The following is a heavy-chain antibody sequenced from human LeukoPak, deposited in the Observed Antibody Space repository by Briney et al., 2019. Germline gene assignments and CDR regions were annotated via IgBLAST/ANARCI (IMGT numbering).Heavy chain of an antibody. V-gene: IGHV3-74*01. CDR2: INSDGSAT. CDR1: GFTFSSYW. D-gene: IGHD3-10*01. J-gene: IGHJ4*02. Sequence: GGSLRLSCAASGFTFSSYWMHWVRQAPGKGLVWVSRINSDGSATSYVDSVKGRFTISRDNAKITLYLQMNSLRAEDTAVYYCARGVYGSGSYSANNWGQGTLVTVSS. CDR3: ARGVYGSGSYSANN.